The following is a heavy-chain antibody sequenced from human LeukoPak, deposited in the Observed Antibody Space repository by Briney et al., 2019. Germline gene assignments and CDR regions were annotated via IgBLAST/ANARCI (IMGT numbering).Heavy chain of an antibody. D-gene: IGHD3-22*01. CDR2: IKQDGSEK. Sequence: GGSLRLSCAASGFTFSGYWMSWVRQAPGKGLEWVANIKQDGSEKYYVDSVKGRFTISRDNAKNSLYLQMNSLRAEDTAVYFCARDRTLLNRYYYDSSGYYLDAFDIWGQGTMVTVSS. CDR3: ARDRTLLNRYYYDSSGYYLDAFDI. J-gene: IGHJ3*02. CDR1: GFTFSGYW. V-gene: IGHV3-7*01.